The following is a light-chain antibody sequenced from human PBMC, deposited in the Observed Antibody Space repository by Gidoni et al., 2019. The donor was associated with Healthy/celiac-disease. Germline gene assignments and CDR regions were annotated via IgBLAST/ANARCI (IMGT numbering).Light chain of an antibody. CDR1: QSVLYSSNNKNY. CDR2: WAS. CDR3: LT. V-gene: IGKV4-1*01. J-gene: IGKJ4*01. Sequence: DIVLPQSPDSLAVSLGERATINCKSSQSVLYSSNNKNYLAWYPQKPGQPPKLLIYWASTRESGVPDRCSGSGSGTDFTLTISSLQAEDVAVYYCLTFGGGTKVEIK.